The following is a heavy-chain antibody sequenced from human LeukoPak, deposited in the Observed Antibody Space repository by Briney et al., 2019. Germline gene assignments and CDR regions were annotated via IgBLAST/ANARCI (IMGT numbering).Heavy chain of an antibody. CDR1: GGSISSSSYY. CDR2: IYYSGST. J-gene: IGHJ4*02. V-gene: IGHV4-39*07. Sequence: PSETLSLTCTVSGGSISSSSYYWGWIRQPPGKGLEWIGSIYYSGSTHYNPSLKSRVTISVDTSKNQFSLKLSSVTAADTAVYYCARATAGTTLFEGIDYWGQGTLVTVSS. D-gene: IGHD1-1*01. CDR3: ARATAGTTLFEGIDY.